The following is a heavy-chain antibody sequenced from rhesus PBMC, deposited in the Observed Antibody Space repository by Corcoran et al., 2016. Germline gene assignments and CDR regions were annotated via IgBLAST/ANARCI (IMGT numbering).Heavy chain of an antibody. V-gene: IGHV3-178*02. CDR1: GFTFSDYY. CDR3: AKRTWIQWVQPALNRCDV. J-gene: IGHJ5-1*01. D-gene: IGHD5-30*01. CDR2: ISNGGGSK. Sequence: EVQLVESGGGLAKPGGSLRLSCAASGFTFSDYYMDWVRQAPGKGLEWVSRISNGGGSKGYADSVKGRYTITRENAKNTRYLQKDSLRAEDTAVYYCAKRTWIQWVQPALNRCDVWGPGVLVTVSS.